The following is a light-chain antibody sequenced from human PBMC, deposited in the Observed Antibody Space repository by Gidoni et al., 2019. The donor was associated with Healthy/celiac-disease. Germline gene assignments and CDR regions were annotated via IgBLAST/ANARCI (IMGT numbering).Light chain of an antibody. V-gene: IGLV2-14*03. CDR1: SSDVGCYNY. CDR3: SSYTSSSTWV. CDR2: AFS. Sequence: QYALTQHAAVSVSPGQSITISCTGTSSDVGCYNYVSRYQQHPGQAPKLMIYAFSNRPSGVSNLCSCSKSGNTASLTISLLQAEDEADYYCSSYTSSSTWVFGGGTQLTVL. J-gene: IGLJ3*02.